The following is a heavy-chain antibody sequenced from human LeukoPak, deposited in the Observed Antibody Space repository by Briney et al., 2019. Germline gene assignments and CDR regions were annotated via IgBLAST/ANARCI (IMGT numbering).Heavy chain of an antibody. CDR3: ARHTGYKVAFNI. V-gene: IGHV3-7*01. D-gene: IGHD5-12*01. J-gene: IGHJ3*02. Sequence: GGTLRLSCAASGFTFSTYWMSWVRQAPGKGLEWVANIKEDGSDKYYVDSVKGRFTISRDNAKNSLYLQMNSLRAEDTALCYCARHTGYKVAFNIGAKETMSTASS. CDR1: GFTFSTYW. CDR2: IKEDGSDK.